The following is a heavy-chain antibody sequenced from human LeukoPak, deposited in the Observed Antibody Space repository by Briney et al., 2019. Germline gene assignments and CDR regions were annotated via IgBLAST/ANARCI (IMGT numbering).Heavy chain of an antibody. CDR2: TIPIFGTA. Sequence: SVKVSCKASGGTFSSYAISWVRQAPGQGLEWMGGTIPIFGTANYAQKFQGRVTITTDESTSTAYMELSSLRSEDTAVYYCARDAVSTSWRFDYWGQGTLVTVSS. CDR1: GGTFSSYA. D-gene: IGHD2-2*01. J-gene: IGHJ4*02. CDR3: ARDAVSTSWRFDY. V-gene: IGHV1-69*05.